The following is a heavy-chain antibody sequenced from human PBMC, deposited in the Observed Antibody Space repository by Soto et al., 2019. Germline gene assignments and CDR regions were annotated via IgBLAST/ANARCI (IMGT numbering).Heavy chain of an antibody. V-gene: IGHV2-5*02. CDR1: GFSLSTSGVG. Sequence: QITLKESGPTLVKPTQTLTLTCTFSGFSLSTSGVGVGWIRQPPGKALEWLALIYWDDDKRYSPSLKSSLTITKDTSKNQVVLTMTNMDPVDTATYYCTTTSDILTGYYNVPYYFDYWGQGTLVTVSS. D-gene: IGHD3-9*01. J-gene: IGHJ4*02. CDR3: TTTSDILTGYYNVPYYFDY. CDR2: IYWDDDK.